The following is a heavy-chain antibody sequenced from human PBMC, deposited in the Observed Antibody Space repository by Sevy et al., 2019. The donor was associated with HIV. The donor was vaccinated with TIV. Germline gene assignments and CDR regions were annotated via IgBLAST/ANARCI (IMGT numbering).Heavy chain of an antibody. CDR3: VRVSADSWYN. D-gene: IGHD6-13*01. V-gene: IGHV4-31*03. J-gene: IGHJ4*02. Sequence: SETLSLTCTVSGGSISSGGYYWSWIRQHPGKGLEWIGYIYYSGTTFYNPSLKSRVTISVDTSKNQFSLKLSSVTAADTAVYYCVRVSADSWYNWGQGTLVTVSS. CDR1: GGSISSGGYY. CDR2: IYYSGTT.